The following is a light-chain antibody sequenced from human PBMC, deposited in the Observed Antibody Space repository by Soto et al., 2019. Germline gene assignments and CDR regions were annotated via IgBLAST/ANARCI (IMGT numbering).Light chain of an antibody. CDR2: DVS. J-gene: IGLJ1*01. Sequence: QSALTQPASVSGSPGQSITISCTGTSSDVGNYNYVSWYQHHPGKAPKVIIYDVSKRPSGVSIRFSGSKSGNTASLTISGLQAEDEADYFCSSYATSSSYVFGTGTKLTVL. CDR1: SSDVGNYNY. CDR3: SSYATSSSYV. V-gene: IGLV2-14*03.